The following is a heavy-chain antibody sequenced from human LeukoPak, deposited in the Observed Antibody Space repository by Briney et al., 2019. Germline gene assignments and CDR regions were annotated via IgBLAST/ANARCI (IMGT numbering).Heavy chain of an antibody. CDR2: IYSGGST. J-gene: IGHJ4*02. Sequence: GGSLRLSCAASGFTVSSNHMTWVRQAPGKGLEWVSVIYSGGSTYYADSVKCRFTISRDNSKNTLYLQMNSLRAEDTAVYYCATKRGYNYGLDYWGQGTLVTVPS. CDR1: GFTVSSNH. CDR3: ATKRGYNYGLDY. V-gene: IGHV3-53*01. D-gene: IGHD5-18*01.